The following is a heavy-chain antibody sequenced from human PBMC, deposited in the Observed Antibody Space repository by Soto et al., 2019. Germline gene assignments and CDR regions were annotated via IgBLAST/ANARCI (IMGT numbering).Heavy chain of an antibody. Sequence: EVQLVESGGGLIQPGGSLRLSCAVSGFTVSNNYMSWVRQAPGKGLEGVSVIYSGGYTAYGDSVKGRFTISRDNSKNTLDLQRKGPGADDPDLYFWATQRGGGGYWGQGTLVTVSS. D-gene: IGHD6-25*01. CDR2: IYSGGYT. V-gene: IGHV3-53*01. J-gene: IGHJ4*02. CDR1: GFTVSNNY. CDR3: ATQRGGGGY.